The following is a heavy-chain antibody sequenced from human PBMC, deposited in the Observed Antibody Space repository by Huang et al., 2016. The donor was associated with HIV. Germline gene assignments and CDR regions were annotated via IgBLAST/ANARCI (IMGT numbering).Heavy chain of an antibody. J-gene: IGHJ4*02. CDR3: AGGREYCSGGSCFQGRYFDY. Sequence: QVHLVQSGAEVKKPGASVRVSCKASGYTFNIYGISWVRQAPGQGLEWMGWISAHNCKTKSAQRLQGMLTMTTDTSTNTVFMELRSLRSDDTAFYYCAGGREYCSGGSCFQGRYFDYWGQGTLVTVSS. V-gene: IGHV1-18*01. CDR1: GYTFNIYG. CDR2: ISAHNCKT. D-gene: IGHD2-15*01.